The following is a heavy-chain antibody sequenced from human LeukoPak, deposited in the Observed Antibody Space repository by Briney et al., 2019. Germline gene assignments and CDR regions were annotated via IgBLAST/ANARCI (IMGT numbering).Heavy chain of an antibody. J-gene: IGHJ4*02. CDR2: ISGSGGST. V-gene: IGHV3-23*01. D-gene: IGHD3-22*01. CDR1: GFPFSGYS. Sequence: GGSLRLSCAASGFPFSGYSLHWVRQAPGKGLEWVSVISGSGGSTYYADSVKGRFTISRDNSQNTLYLQMNSLRAEDTAVYYCVKRRYDSSGYFDYWGQGTLVTVSS. CDR3: VKRRYDSSGYFDY.